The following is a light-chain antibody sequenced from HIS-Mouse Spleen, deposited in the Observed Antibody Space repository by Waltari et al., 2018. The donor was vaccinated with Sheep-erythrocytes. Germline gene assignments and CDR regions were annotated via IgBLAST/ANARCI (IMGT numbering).Light chain of an antibody. CDR2: EGS. CDR1: SSDVGSNNL. V-gene: IGLV2-23*01. CDR3: CSYAGSSTPWV. Sequence: QSALTQPASVSGSPGQSITIPCTGTSSDVGSNNLVPWYQQHPGKAPKLMIYEGSKRPSGVSNRFSGSKSGNTASLTISGLQAEDEADYYCCSYAGSSTPWVFGGGTKLTVL. J-gene: IGLJ3*02.